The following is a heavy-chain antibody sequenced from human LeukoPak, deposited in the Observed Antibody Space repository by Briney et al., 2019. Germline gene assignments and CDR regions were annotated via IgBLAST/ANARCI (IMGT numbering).Heavy chain of an antibody. CDR1: GFTFGDYV. V-gene: IGHV3-49*03. D-gene: IGHD3-3*01. Sequence: GGSLRLSCTASGFTFGDYVMSWFRQAPGKGLEWVAFIRSKAYGGTTEYAASVKGRFTISRDDSKSIAYLQMNSLKTEDTAVYYCTRGNYDSGDYWGQGTLVTVSS. CDR3: TRGNYDSGDY. CDR2: IRSKAYGGTT. J-gene: IGHJ4*02.